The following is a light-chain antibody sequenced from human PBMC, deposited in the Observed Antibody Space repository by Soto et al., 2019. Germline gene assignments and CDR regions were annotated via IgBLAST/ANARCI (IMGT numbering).Light chain of an antibody. Sequence: QSVLTQPPSASASLGASVTLTCTLSSGYSNYKVDWYQQRPGKGPRFVMRVGTGGIVGSKGDGIPDRFSVLGSGLNRYLTHKNNQEEDWSCYPCGADHGSGSNFVVVFGGGTKLTVL. J-gene: IGLJ2*01. V-gene: IGLV9-49*01. CDR3: GADHGSGSNFVVV. CDR1: SGYSNYK. CDR2: VGTGGIVG.